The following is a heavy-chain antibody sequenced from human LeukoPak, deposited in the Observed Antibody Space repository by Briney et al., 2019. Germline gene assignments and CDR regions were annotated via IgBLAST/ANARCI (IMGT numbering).Heavy chain of an antibody. D-gene: IGHD2-15*01. Sequence: SATLSLTCTVSGGSISSYYWSWIRQPPGKGLEWIGYIYYSWSTNYNPSLKSRVTISVDTSKNQFSLKLSSVTAADTAMYYCASKVAYCSGGSCYGYFDYWGQGTLVTVSS. CDR1: GGSISSYY. CDR3: ASKVAYCSGGSCYGYFDY. J-gene: IGHJ4*02. CDR2: IYYSWST. V-gene: IGHV4-59*08.